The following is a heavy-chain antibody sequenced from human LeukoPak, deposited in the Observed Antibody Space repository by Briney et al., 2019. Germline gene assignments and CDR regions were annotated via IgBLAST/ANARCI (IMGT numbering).Heavy chain of an antibody. J-gene: IGHJ6*02. Sequence: SETLSLTCTVSGGSISSYYWSWIRQSPGKGLEWIGYIHYSGSTNYKPSLKSRVTISVDTSKNQISLKLRSVTAADTAVYYCARDVYYGSGGYGLDVWGQGRTATVS. D-gene: IGHD3-10*01. CDR3: ARDVYYGSGGYGLDV. CDR1: GGSISSYY. CDR2: IHYSGST. V-gene: IGHV4-59*01.